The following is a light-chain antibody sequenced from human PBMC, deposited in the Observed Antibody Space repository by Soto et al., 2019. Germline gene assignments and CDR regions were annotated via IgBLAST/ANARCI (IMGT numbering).Light chain of an antibody. CDR1: QSVSNN. CDR3: HQYDSWPPYT. Sequence: EILMTQSPATLSVSPGDRATLSCRASQSVSNNLAWYQQRPGQAPRLLIYGASTRATGIPARFSGSGSGTEFTLTISSLQSEDFAVYYCHQYDSWPPYTFGQGTKVEIK. V-gene: IGKV3-15*01. J-gene: IGKJ2*01. CDR2: GAS.